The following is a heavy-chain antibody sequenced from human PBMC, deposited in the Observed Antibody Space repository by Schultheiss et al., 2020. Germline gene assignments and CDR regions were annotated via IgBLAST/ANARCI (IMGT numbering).Heavy chain of an antibody. J-gene: IGHJ6*02. V-gene: IGHV3-33*05. CDR3: ARDGQNLHYDFWSGPYYYYGMDV. Sequence: GGSLRLSCATSGFTFSTYGMHWVRQAPGKGLEWVAVISYDGSNKYYADSVKGRFTISRDNSKNTLYLQMNSLRAEDTAVYYCARDGQNLHYDFWSGPYYYYGMDVWGQGTTVTV. D-gene: IGHD3-3*01. CDR1: GFTFSTYG. CDR2: ISYDGSNK.